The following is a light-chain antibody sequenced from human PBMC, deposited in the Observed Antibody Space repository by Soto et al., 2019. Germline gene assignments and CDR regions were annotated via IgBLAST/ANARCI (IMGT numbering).Light chain of an antibody. Sequence: QSALTQPASVSGSPGQSITISCTGTSSDVGGYNYVSWYQQHPGKVPKLIIYEVSNRPSGVSNRFSGSKSGNTASLTISGLQAEDEADYYCSSYTSSSTLNWVFGGGTKLTVL. CDR1: SSDVGGYNY. CDR2: EVS. V-gene: IGLV2-14*01. J-gene: IGLJ3*02. CDR3: SSYTSSSTLNWV.